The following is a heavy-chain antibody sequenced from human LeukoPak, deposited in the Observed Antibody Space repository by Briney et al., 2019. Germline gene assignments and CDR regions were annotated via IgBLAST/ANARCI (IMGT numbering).Heavy chain of an antibody. CDR3: ARAAYDKDYYYYMDV. CDR2: IYTSGST. D-gene: IGHD3-9*01. J-gene: IGHJ6*03. V-gene: IGHV4-4*08. CDR1: GGSFSGYY. Sequence: SETLSLTCAVYGGSFSGYYWSWLRQPPGKGLEWIGRIYTSGSTNYNPSLKSRVTISVDTSKNQFSLKLSSVTAADTAVYYCARAAYDKDYYYYMDVWGKGTTVTVSS.